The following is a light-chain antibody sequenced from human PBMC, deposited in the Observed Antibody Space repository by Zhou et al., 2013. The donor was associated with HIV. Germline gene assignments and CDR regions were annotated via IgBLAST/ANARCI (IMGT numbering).Light chain of an antibody. V-gene: IGKV1-5*03. J-gene: IGKJ1*01. CDR3: QYYGSSPRT. CDR1: QSISTW. CDR2: KAS. Sequence: DIQMTQSPSTLSASVGDRVTITCRASQSISTWLAWYQQKPGKAPRLLIYKASNLESGVPSRFSGSGSGTEFTLTISSLQPDDFAVYYCQYYGSSPRTFGQGTTVEI.